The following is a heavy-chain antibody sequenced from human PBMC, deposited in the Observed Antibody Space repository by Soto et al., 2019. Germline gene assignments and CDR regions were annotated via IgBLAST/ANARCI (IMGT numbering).Heavy chain of an antibody. CDR3: ARDQGIGASGPFDY. CDR2: IYYSGST. V-gene: IGHV4-59*01. D-gene: IGHD6-13*01. Sequence: SETLSLTCTVSGGSISSYYWSWIRQPPGKGLEWIGYIYYSGSTNYNPSLKSRVTISVDTSKNQFSLKLSSVTAADTAVYYCARDQGIGASGPFDYWGLGSLVTVSS. J-gene: IGHJ4*02. CDR1: GGSISSYY.